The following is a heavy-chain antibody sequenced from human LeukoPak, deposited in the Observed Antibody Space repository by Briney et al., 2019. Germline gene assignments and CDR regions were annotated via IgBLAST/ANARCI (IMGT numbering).Heavy chain of an antibody. Sequence: SGPTLVNPTQTLTLTCTFSGFSLSTSGMCVSWIRQPPGKALEWLARIDWDDDKYHSTSLKTRLTISKDTSKNQVVLTMTNMDPVDTATYYCARIHYDFWSGYYKRGDYFDYWGQGTLVTVSS. D-gene: IGHD3-3*01. J-gene: IGHJ4*02. CDR1: GFSLSTSGMC. CDR3: ARIHYDFWSGYYKRGDYFDY. V-gene: IGHV2-70*11. CDR2: IDWDDDK.